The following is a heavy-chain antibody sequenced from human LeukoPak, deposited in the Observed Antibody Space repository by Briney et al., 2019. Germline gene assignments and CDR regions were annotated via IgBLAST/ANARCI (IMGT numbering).Heavy chain of an antibody. D-gene: IGHD4-17*01. Sequence: GGSLRLSCAASGVTFSSYAMPWVRQAPGKGLEYVSAISSNGGSTYYANSVKGRFTISRDNSKNTLYLQMGSLRAEDMAVYYCARVRGYGERRPANYWGQGTLVTVSS. CDR3: ARVRGYGERRPANY. J-gene: IGHJ4*02. CDR2: ISSNGGST. V-gene: IGHV3-64*01. CDR1: GVTFSSYA.